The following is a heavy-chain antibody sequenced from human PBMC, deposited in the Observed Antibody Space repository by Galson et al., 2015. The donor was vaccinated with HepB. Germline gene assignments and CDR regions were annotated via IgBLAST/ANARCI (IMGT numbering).Heavy chain of an antibody. CDR3: TTRPPDIVVVPADVKYYYGMDV. J-gene: IGHJ6*02. Sequence: SLRLSCAASGFTFSNAWMSWVRQAPGKGLEWVGRIKSKTDGGTTDYAAPVKGRFTISRDDSKNTLYLQMNSLKTEDTAVYYCTTRPPDIVVVPADVKYYYGMDVWGQGTTVTVSS. D-gene: IGHD2-2*01. CDR2: IKSKTDGGTT. CDR1: GFTFSNAW. V-gene: IGHV3-15*01.